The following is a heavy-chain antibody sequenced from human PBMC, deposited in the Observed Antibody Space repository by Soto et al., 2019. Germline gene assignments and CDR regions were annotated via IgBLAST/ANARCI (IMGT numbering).Heavy chain of an antibody. Sequence: ASVKVSCKASGNTFTNYYIHWVRQAPGQGLEWMGTINPSGGHTTYAQKFQGRVTMTRDTSMSTVYMELSRLRSDDTAVYYCARDAFSFGIAASSSNWFDPWGQGTLVTVSS. CDR3: ARDAFSFGIAASSSNWFDP. CDR2: INPSGGHT. J-gene: IGHJ5*02. V-gene: IGHV1-46*01. D-gene: IGHD6-13*01. CDR1: GNTFTNYY.